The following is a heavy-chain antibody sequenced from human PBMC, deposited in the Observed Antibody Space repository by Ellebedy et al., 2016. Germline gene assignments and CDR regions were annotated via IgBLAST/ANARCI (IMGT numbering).Heavy chain of an antibody. CDR3: AKGTMDYLHH. V-gene: IGHV3-9*01. CDR2: ISWSSAAI. CDR1: GFTFDDYA. Sequence: SLKISXATSGFTFDDYALHWVRQVPGKGLEWVSGISWSSAAIGYGEAVKGRFTISRDSAKNYLYLQMNSLRVEDTALYFCAKGTMDYLHHWGQGTLVTVSS. D-gene: IGHD3-10*01. J-gene: IGHJ4*02.